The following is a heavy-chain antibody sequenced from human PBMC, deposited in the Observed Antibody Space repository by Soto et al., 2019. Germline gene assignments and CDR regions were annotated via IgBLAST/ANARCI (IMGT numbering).Heavy chain of an antibody. CDR1: GYTFTGYD. CDR2: MNTNSGNT. Sequence: QAQLVQSGAEVKKPGASVKVSCKASGYTFTGYDINWVRQATGQGLEWMGWMNTNSGNTGYAQNLQGRVTVTRDNSTTTAYMELTSLRDDDSAVYYCAGEKVGTTGIDFWGQGTLVTVSS. V-gene: IGHV1-8*01. D-gene: IGHD1-26*01. J-gene: IGHJ4*02. CDR3: AGEKVGTTGIDF.